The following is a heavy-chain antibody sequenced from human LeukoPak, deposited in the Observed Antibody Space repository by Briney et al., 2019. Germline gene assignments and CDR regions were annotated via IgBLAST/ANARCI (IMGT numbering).Heavy chain of an antibody. CDR3: ATLWVETMVRGVTVGSYAFDI. Sequence: ASVKVPCKVSGYTLTELSMHWVRQAPGKGLEWMGGFDPEDGETIYAQKFQGRVTMTEDTSTDTAYMELSSLRSEDTAVYYCATLWVETMVRGVTVGSYAFDIWGQGTMVTVSS. V-gene: IGHV1-24*01. CDR2: FDPEDGET. J-gene: IGHJ3*02. D-gene: IGHD3-10*01. CDR1: GYTLTELS.